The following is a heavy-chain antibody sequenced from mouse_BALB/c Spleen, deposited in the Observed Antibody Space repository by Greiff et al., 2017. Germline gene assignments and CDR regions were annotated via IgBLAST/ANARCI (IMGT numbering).Heavy chain of an antibody. CDR1: GFTFSSFG. J-gene: IGHJ2*01. CDR2: ISSGSSTI. V-gene: IGHV5-17*02. CDR3: ARTGTGFDY. D-gene: IGHD4-1*01. Sequence: EVKLMESGGGLVQPGGSRKLSCAASGFTFSSFGMHWVRQAPGKGLEWVAYISSGSSTIYYADTVKGRFTITRDNPKNTLFLQMTSLRSEDTAMYYCARTGTGFDYWGQGTTLTVSS.